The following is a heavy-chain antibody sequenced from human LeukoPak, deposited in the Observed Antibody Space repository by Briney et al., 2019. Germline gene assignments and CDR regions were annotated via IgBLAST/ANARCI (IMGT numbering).Heavy chain of an antibody. Sequence: ASVKVSCKASGGTFSSYAISWVRQAPGQGLEWMGWISAYNANTNYAQKLQGRVTMTTDTSTSTAYMELRSLRSDDTAVYYCARDERNHHDSSGYYTRAGVDYWGQGTLVTVSS. J-gene: IGHJ4*02. CDR2: ISAYNANT. V-gene: IGHV1-18*01. D-gene: IGHD3-22*01. CDR3: ARDERNHHDSSGYYTRAGVDY. CDR1: GGTFSSYA.